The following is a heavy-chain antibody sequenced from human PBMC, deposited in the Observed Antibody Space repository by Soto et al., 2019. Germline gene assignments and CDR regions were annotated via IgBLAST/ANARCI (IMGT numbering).Heavy chain of an antibody. CDR2: ISSSSSYI. CDR1: GFTFSSYS. Sequence: GGSLRLSCAASGFTFSSYSMNWVRQAPGKGLEWVSSISSSSSYIYYADSVKGRFTISRDNAKNSLYLQMNSLRAEDTAVYYCARDESGIVVVPAAMDDPVWPGCLDYWGQGTLVTVSS. CDR3: ARDESGIVVVPAAMDDPVWPGCLDY. V-gene: IGHV3-21*01. J-gene: IGHJ4*02. D-gene: IGHD2-2*01.